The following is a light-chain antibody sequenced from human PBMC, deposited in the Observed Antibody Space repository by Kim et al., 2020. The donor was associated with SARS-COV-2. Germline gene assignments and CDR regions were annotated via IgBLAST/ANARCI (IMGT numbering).Light chain of an antibody. J-gene: IGKJ2*01. CDR2: AAS. Sequence: SASVGDRVTITCRASQGIKNYLAWYQQKPGKAPKLLVLAASTLQPGVPSRFSGSASGTDFSLTISSLQPEDVATYYCQKYGSAPHTFGQGTKLEI. V-gene: IGKV1-27*01. CDR3: QKYGSAPHT. CDR1: QGIKNY.